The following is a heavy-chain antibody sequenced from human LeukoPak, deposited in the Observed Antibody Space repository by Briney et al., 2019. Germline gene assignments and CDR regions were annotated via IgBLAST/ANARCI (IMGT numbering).Heavy chain of an antibody. CDR2: ISTTSTYI. CDR3: ARAGTCSSTSCDGGIEY. CDR1: GFTFNSYW. J-gene: IGHJ4*02. V-gene: IGHV3-21*06. D-gene: IGHD2-2*01. Sequence: PGGSLRLSCAASGFTFNSYWMSWVRQAPGKGLEWVSFISTTSTYIYYADSVKGRFTVSRDNSKNLLYLQMDSLRVEDTAVYYCARAGTCSSTSCDGGIEYWGQGTLVTVSS.